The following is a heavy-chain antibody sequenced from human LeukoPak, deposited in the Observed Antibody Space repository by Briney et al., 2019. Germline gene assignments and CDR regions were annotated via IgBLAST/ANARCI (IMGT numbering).Heavy chain of an antibody. D-gene: IGHD2-2*01. V-gene: IGHV3-30*18. CDR3: AKAPPSFSGTSEYYFDY. Sequence: GGSLRLSCAASGFTFSSYGMHWVRQAPGKGLEWVAVISYDGSNKYYADSVKGRFTISRDNSKNTLYLQMNSLRAEDTAVYYCAKAPPSFSGTSEYYFDYWGQGTLVTVSS. CDR1: GFTFSSYG. CDR2: ISYDGSNK. J-gene: IGHJ4*02.